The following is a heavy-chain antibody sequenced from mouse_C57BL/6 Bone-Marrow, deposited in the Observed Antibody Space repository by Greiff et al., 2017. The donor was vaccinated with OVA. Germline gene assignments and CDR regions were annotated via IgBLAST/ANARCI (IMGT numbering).Heavy chain of an antibody. V-gene: IGHV10-3*01. CDR1: GFTFNTYA. J-gene: IGHJ4*01. CDR3: VRDPPYYYGSSPYAMDY. CDR2: IRSKSSNYAT. Sequence: DVKLVESGGGLVQPKGSLKLSCAASGFTFNTYAMHWVRQAPGKGLEWVARIRSKSSNYATYYADSVKDRFTISRDDSQSMLYLQMNNLKTEDTAMYYCVRDPPYYYGSSPYAMDYWGQGTSVTVSS. D-gene: IGHD1-1*01.